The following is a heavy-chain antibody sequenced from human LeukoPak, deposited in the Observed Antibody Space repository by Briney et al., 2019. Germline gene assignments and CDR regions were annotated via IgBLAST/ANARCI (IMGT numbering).Heavy chain of an antibody. Sequence: GASVKVSCKASGYTFTSYAMHWVRQAPGQRLEWMGWINAGNDNTKYSQKLQGRVTITRDTSASTAYMELSSLRSEDTAVYYCARSVSFDPWGQGTLVTVSS. CDR2: INAGNDNT. V-gene: IGHV1-3*01. J-gene: IGHJ5*02. D-gene: IGHD2-8*01. CDR1: GYTFTSYA. CDR3: ARSVSFDP.